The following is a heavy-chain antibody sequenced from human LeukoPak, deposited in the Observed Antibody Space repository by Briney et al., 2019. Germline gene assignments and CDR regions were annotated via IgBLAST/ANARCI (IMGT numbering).Heavy chain of an antibody. CDR3: ARTRGYSGYDLPYYYYGMDV. Sequence: ASVKVSCKASGYTFTSYDINWVRQATGQGLEWMGWMNPNSGNTGYAQKFQGRVTMTRNTSISTAYMELSSLRSEDTAVYYCARTRGYSGYDLPYYYYGMDVWGQGTKVTVSS. D-gene: IGHD5-12*01. CDR2: MNPNSGNT. J-gene: IGHJ6*02. V-gene: IGHV1-8*01. CDR1: GYTFTSYD.